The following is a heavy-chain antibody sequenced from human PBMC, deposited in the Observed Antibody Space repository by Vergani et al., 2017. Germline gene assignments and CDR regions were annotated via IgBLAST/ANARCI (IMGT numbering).Heavy chain of an antibody. CDR2: ISSSSSTI. CDR1: GFTFSSYS. J-gene: IGHJ5*02. V-gene: IGHV3-48*04. Sequence: EVQLVESGGGLVQPGRSLRLSCAASGFTFSSYSMNWVRQAPGKGLEWVSYISSSSSTIYYADSVKGRFTISRDNAKNSLYLQMNSLRAEDTAVYYCARLADYDILTGQNWFDPWGQGTLVTVSS. CDR3: ARLADYDILTGQNWFDP. D-gene: IGHD3-9*01.